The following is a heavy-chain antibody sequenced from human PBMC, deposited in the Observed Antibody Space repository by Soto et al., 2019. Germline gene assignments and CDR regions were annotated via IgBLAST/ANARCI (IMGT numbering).Heavy chain of an antibody. Sequence: VQLLESGGGLVPPGGSLRLSCAASGFSFHTYAMGWVRQAPGKGLEWVSSLSGSGGSTNYADSVKGRFTISRDNSKGTLYLQMNHLRAEDTAMYYCAKDLRGWGFFVDWGMGNLVTVSS. V-gene: IGHV3-23*01. CDR3: AKDLRGWGFFVD. CDR2: LSGSGGST. CDR1: GFSFHTYA. J-gene: IGHJ4*02. D-gene: IGHD3-16*01.